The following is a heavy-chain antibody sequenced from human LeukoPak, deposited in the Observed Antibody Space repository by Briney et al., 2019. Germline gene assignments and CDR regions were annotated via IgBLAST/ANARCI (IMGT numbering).Heavy chain of an antibody. CDR3: ARSLLSAGSGSYGFDP. CDR1: GGSISSGDYY. J-gene: IGHJ5*02. V-gene: IGHV4-30-4*01. Sequence: SETLSLTCGVSGGSISSGDYYWSWIRQPPGKGLEWIGHIYYSGSTHHNPSLKSRVTISVDTSKNQFSLKLSFVTATDTAVYYCARSLLSAGSGSYGFDPWGQGTLVTVSS. D-gene: IGHD3-10*01. CDR2: IYYSGST.